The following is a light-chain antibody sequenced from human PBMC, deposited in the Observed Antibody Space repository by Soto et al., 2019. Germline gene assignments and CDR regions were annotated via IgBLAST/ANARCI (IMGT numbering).Light chain of an antibody. V-gene: IGKV1-5*03. CDR3: QQYNSYPWT. CDR2: MAS. J-gene: IGKJ1*01. Sequence: DVQRTKSPSTLSAAVGDRATITCRASQSISSRLAWYQQKPGKAPKLLIYMASSLESVVPSRFSGSGSGTEFTLTISSLQPDDFATYYCQQYNSYPWTFGQGTKVEIK. CDR1: QSISSR.